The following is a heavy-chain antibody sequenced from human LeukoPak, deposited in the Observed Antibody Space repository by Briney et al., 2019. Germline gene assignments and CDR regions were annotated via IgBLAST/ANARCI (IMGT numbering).Heavy chain of an antibody. V-gene: IGHV3-23*01. CDR2: ISDSGGST. CDR3: AKTYYSSGSYYHFEY. J-gene: IGHJ4*02. D-gene: IGHD3-10*01. Sequence: GGSLRLFCAASGFTFNNYAMTWVRQAPGKGLEWVSTISDSGGSTYNADSVKGRFTISRDNSKNTLYLQMISLRVEDTAVYYCAKTYYSSGSYYHFEYWGQGTQVTVSS. CDR1: GFTFNNYA.